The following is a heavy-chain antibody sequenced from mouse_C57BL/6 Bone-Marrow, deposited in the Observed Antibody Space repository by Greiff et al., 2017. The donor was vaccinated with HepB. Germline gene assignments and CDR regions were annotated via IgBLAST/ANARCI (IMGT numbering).Heavy chain of an antibody. V-gene: IGHV1-81*01. CDR1: GYTFTSYG. D-gene: IGHD3-2*02. CDR3: ARGGSDSSGYPFAY. Sequence: QVQLQQSGAELARPGASVKLSCKASGYTFTSYGISWVKQRTGQGLEWIGEIYPRSGNTYYNEKFKGKATLTADKSSSTAYMELRSLTSEDSAVYFCARGGSDSSGYPFAYWGQGTLVTVSA. CDR2: IYPRSGNT. J-gene: IGHJ3*01.